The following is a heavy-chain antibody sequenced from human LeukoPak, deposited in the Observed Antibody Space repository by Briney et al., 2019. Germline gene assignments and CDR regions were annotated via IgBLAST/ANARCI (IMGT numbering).Heavy chain of an antibody. Sequence: SETLSLTCTASGGSISSYYWSWIRQPPGKGLEWIGYIYYSGSTNYNPSLKSRVTISVDTSKNQFSLKLSSVTAADTAVYYCARFPRSIGPSRGYYYYYMDVWGQGTTVTVSS. CDR3: ARFPRSIGPSRGYYYYYMDV. J-gene: IGHJ6*03. CDR2: IYYSGST. D-gene: IGHD3-16*02. V-gene: IGHV4-59*12. CDR1: GGSISSYY.